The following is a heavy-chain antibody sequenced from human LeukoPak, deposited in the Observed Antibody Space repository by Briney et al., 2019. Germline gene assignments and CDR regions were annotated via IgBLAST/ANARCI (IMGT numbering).Heavy chain of an antibody. CDR2: ISGSGGST. V-gene: IGHV3-23*01. Sequence: PGGSLRLSCAASGFTSSSYAMSWVRQAPGKGLEWVSAISGSGGSTYYADSVKGRFTVSRDNSKNTLYLQMNSLRAEDTAVYYCAKDDFWSGYWATWGQGTLVTVSS. J-gene: IGHJ4*02. D-gene: IGHD3-3*01. CDR3: AKDDFWSGYWAT. CDR1: GFTSSSYA.